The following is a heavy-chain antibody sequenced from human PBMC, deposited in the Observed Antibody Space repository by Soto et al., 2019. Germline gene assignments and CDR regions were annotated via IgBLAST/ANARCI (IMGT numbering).Heavy chain of an antibody. J-gene: IGHJ4*02. Sequence: GSLRLSCAASGFTFSSYSMNWVRQAPGKGLEWVSSISSSSSYIYYADSVKGRFTISRDNAKNSLYLQMNSLRAEDTAVYYCARDYCSGGSCYRGPFDYWGQGTLVTVSS. V-gene: IGHV3-21*01. D-gene: IGHD2-15*01. CDR1: GFTFSSYS. CDR2: ISSSSSYI. CDR3: ARDYCSGGSCYRGPFDY.